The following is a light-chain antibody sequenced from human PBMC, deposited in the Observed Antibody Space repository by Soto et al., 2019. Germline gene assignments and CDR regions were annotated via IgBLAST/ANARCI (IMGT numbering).Light chain of an antibody. CDR2: EVT. CDR1: SNDIGGYKY. CDR3: SSSTNSGTLYV. Sequence: ALTQPASVSGSPGQSITISCTGTSNDIGGYKYVSWYQQHPGKVPKLMIYEVTYRPSGVSDRFSGSKSGNTASLTVSGLQAEDEADYYCSSSTNSGTLYVFGSGTKVTVL. V-gene: IGLV2-14*01. J-gene: IGLJ1*01.